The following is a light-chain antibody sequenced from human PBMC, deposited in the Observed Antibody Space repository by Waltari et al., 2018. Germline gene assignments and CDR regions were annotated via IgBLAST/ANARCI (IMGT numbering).Light chain of an antibody. Sequence: QSALTQPASASGSPGQSITLPCTGTSSDVGSYNLVSWYQPHPGKVPKLIIYEDTKRPSGVSDRFSGSKAGNTASLTISGLQAEDEADYHCCAHAGSGIWVFGGGTKLTVL. CDR2: EDT. J-gene: IGLJ3*02. V-gene: IGLV2-23*01. CDR1: SSDVGSYNL. CDR3: CAHAGSGIWV.